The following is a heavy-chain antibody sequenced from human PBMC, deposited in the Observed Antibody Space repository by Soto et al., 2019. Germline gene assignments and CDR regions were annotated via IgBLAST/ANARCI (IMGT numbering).Heavy chain of an antibody. V-gene: IGHV1-69*13. Sequence: ASVKASCKASGGTFSSYAISWVRQAPGQGLEWLGGIIPIFGTANYAQKFQGRVTITADESTSTAYMELSSLRSEDTAVYSCARLVVRGFYFDYWGQGTLVTVSS. D-gene: IGHD3-10*01. CDR3: ARLVVRGFYFDY. J-gene: IGHJ4*02. CDR2: IIPIFGTA. CDR1: GGTFSSYA.